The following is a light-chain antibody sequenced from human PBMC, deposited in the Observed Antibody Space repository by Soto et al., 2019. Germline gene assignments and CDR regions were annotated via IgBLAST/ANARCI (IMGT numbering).Light chain of an antibody. CDR1: SSNIGAGYD. Sequence: QSALTQPPSVSGAPGQRVTISCTGSSSNIGAGYDVLWYQQFPGTAPKLLIYGNSNRPSGVPARFSGSKSGSSASLAITGLQAEDEADYYCQSYDSSLTGPKVLFGGGTKLTVL. J-gene: IGLJ2*01. CDR3: QSYDSSLTGPKVL. CDR2: GNS. V-gene: IGLV1-40*01.